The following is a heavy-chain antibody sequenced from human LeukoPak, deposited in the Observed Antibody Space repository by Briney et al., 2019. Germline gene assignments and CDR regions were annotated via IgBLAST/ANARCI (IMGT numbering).Heavy chain of an antibody. CDR1: GGSISSYY. J-gene: IGHJ5*02. CDR2: IYYSGST. D-gene: IGHD6-13*01. Sequence: SETLSLTCTVSGGSISSYYWSWLRQPPGKGLEWIGYIYYSGSTYYNPSLKSRVTISVDTSKNQFSLKLNSVTAADTAVYYCARHERGLAAAASWGQGTLVTVSS. CDR3: ARHERGLAAAAS. V-gene: IGHV4-59*08.